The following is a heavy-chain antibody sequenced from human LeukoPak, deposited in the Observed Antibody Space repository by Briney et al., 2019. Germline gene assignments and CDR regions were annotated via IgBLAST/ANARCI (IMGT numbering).Heavy chain of an antibody. Sequence: ASVKDSCKASGYTFTGYYMHWVRQAPGQGLEWMGRINPNSGGTNYAQKFQGRVTMTRDTSISTAYMELSRLRSDDTAVYYCARERAVQGYCSGGSCYINDYWGQGTLVTVSS. CDR3: ARERAVQGYCSGGSCYINDY. V-gene: IGHV1-2*06. D-gene: IGHD2-15*01. CDR2: INPNSGGT. CDR1: GYTFTGYY. J-gene: IGHJ4*02.